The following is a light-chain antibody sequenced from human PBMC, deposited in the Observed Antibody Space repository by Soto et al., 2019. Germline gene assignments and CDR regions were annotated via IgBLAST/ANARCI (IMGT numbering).Light chain of an antibody. CDR1: QSVNNN. V-gene: IGKV3-20*01. CDR3: QQYGSSPFT. J-gene: IGKJ3*01. CDR2: GAS. Sequence: ETLMTQSPATLSVTPGERATLSCRASQSVNNNLAWYQQKLGQAPRVLIYGASTRATGIPDRFSGSGSGTDFTLTISRLEPEDFAVYYCQQYGSSPFTFGPGTKVDIK.